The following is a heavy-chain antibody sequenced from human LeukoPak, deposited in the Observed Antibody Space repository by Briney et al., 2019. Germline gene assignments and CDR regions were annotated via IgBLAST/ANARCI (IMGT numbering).Heavy chain of an antibody. V-gene: IGHV3-48*03. J-gene: IGHJ4*02. CDR1: GFTFSNFD. CDR2: SSTSGSTM. Sequence: PGGSLRLSCAGIGFTFSNFDMHWVRQAQGKGLEWVSYSSTSGSTMYYADSVKGRFTLSRDNAKNSLYLQMNSLRAEDTAVYYCARDVRVLPYTFDYWGQGTRVTVSS. D-gene: IGHD2-2*02. CDR3: ARDVRVLPYTFDY.